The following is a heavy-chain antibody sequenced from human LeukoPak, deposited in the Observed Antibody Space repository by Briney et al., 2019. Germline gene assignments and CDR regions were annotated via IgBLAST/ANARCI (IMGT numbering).Heavy chain of an antibody. CDR2: ISYDGSNK. Sequence: GGSLRLSCAASGFTFSSYGMHWVRQAPGKGLEWVAVISYDGSNKYYADSVKGRFTFSRDNSKNTLYLQMNSLRAEDTAVYYCAKDRGTIFGVVMQYFQHWGQGTLVTVSS. D-gene: IGHD3-3*01. J-gene: IGHJ1*01. CDR1: GFTFSSYG. V-gene: IGHV3-30*18. CDR3: AKDRGTIFGVVMQYFQH.